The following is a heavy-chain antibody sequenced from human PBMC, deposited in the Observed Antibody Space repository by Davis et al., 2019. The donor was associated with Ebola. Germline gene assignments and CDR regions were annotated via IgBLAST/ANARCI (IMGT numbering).Heavy chain of an antibody. CDR1: DNTFTNYW. Sequence: KVSCKGSDNTFTNYWIGWVRQMPGKGLEWMGIIYTGDSDTRSSPSFRGQVTISADKSTRTAYLQWGRLKASDTAMYYCASLRRTITGMDDGFDVWGQGTMVTVSS. D-gene: IGHD1-20*01. CDR3: ASLRRTITGMDDGFDV. J-gene: IGHJ3*01. V-gene: IGHV5-51*01. CDR2: IYTGDSDT.